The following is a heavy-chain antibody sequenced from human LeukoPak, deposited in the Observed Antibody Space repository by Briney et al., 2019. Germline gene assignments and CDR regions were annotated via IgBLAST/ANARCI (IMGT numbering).Heavy chain of an antibody. CDR1: GYTLTELS. CDR2: FDPEDGET. D-gene: IGHD3-22*01. J-gene: IGHJ4*02. V-gene: IGHV1-24*01. CDR3: ATLDRVRSITMIVGGFDY. Sequence: ASVKVSCKVSGYTLTELSMHWVRQAPGKGLEWMGGFDPEDGETIYAQKFQGRVTMTEDTSTDTAYMGLSSLRSEDTAVYYCATLDRVRSITMIVGGFDYWGQGTLVTVSS.